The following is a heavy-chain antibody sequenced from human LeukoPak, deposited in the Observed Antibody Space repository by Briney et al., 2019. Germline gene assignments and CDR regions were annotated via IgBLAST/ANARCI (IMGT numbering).Heavy chain of an antibody. CDR2: MNPKTGNT. D-gene: IGHD2-2*01. V-gene: IGHV1-8*01. J-gene: IGHJ4*02. Sequence: GASVKVSCKASGYTFTNFDINWVRQATGQGLEWMGWMNPKTGNTGSAQKLQGRVTITGNTSISTAYMELSSLRAEDTAVYYCVCKDYQLLSFDYPGQGTLVTVSS. CDR3: VCKDYQLLSFDY. CDR1: GYTFTNFD.